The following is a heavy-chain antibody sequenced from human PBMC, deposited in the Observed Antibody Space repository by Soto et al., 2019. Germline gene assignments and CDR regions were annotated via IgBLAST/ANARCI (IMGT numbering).Heavy chain of an antibody. J-gene: IGHJ5*02. Sequence: PGGSLRLSCAASGFTFSSYWMHWVRQAPGKGLVWVSRINSDGSSTSYADSVKGRFTISRDNAKNTLYLQMNSLRAEGTAVYYCARVPLGYSGSYSGWFDLWGQGTLVTVSS. V-gene: IGHV3-74*01. CDR2: INSDGSST. D-gene: IGHD1-26*01. CDR1: GFTFSSYW. CDR3: ARVPLGYSGSYSGWFDL.